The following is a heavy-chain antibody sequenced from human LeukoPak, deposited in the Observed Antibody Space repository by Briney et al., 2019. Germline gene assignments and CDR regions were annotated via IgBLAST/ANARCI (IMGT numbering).Heavy chain of an antibody. CDR2: ISSSSSFI. CDR1: KFSFSTYS. D-gene: IGHD6-19*01. CDR3: ATWVYSSGWSSNPFYH. J-gene: IGHJ4*02. V-gene: IGHV3-21*01. Sequence: GGSLRLSCAASKFSFSTYSMNWVRQAPGKGLEWVSYISSSSSFIYYADSVKGRFTISRDNANNSLYLQMNSLRAEDTAVYYCATWVYSSGWSSNPFYHWGQGTLVTVSP.